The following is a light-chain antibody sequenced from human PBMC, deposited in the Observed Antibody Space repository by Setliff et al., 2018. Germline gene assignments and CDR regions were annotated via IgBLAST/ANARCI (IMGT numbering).Light chain of an antibody. V-gene: IGLV2-14*03. CDR2: EVT. J-gene: IGLJ2*01. CDR3: LSYTSETTHAL. Sequence: QSVLIQPAAVSGSPGQSITISCAGTNSDVGGYNYVSWYQQHPNKAPKLMIYEVTKRSSGVSDRFSGSKSGNTASLTISGLQAEDEADYYCLSYTSETTHALFAGGTKSPS. CDR1: NSDVGGYNY.